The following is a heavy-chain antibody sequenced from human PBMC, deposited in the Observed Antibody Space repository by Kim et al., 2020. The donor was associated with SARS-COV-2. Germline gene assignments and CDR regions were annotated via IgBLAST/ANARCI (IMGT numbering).Heavy chain of an antibody. J-gene: IGHJ2*01. V-gene: IGHV3-48*03. Sequence: GGSLRLSCAASGFTFSSYEMNWVRQAPGKGLEWVSYISSSGSTIYYADSVKGRFTISRDNAKNSLYLQMNSLRAEDTAGYYCARGVYYYDSSGYYLVYWYFDLWGRGTLVTVSS. CDR1: GFTFSSYE. CDR3: ARGVYYYDSSGYYLVYWYFDL. D-gene: IGHD3-22*01. CDR2: ISSSGSTI.